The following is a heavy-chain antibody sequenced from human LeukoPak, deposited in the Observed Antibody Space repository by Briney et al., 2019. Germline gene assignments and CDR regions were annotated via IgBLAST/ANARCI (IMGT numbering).Heavy chain of an antibody. Sequence: SETLSLTCTVSGGSINNGGYYWSWIRQHPGKGLEWIGYISYSGSTNYNPSLKSRVTISVDTSKNQFSLKLSSVTAADTAVYYCASITMVRGLDYWGQGTLVTVSS. D-gene: IGHD3-10*01. CDR2: ISYSGST. CDR1: GGSINNGGYY. J-gene: IGHJ4*02. V-gene: IGHV4-61*08. CDR3: ASITMVRGLDY.